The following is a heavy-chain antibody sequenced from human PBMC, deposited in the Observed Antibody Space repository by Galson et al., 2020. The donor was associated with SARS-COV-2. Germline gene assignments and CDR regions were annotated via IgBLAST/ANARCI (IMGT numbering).Heavy chain of an antibody. V-gene: IGHV1-24*01. D-gene: IGHD4-4*01. CDR2: FDPEDGET. CDR3: ATAPTVITGGWFDP. J-gene: IGHJ5*02. CDR1: GYTLTELS. Sequence: ASGKVSCKVSGYTLTELSMHWVRQAPGKGLEWMGGFDPEDGETIYAQKFQGRVTMTEDTSTDTAYMELSSLRSEDTAVYYCATAPTVITGGWFDPWGQGTLVTVSS.